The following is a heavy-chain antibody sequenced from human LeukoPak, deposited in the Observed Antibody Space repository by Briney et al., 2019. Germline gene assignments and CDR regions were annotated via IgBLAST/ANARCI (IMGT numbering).Heavy chain of an antibody. CDR1: GGTFSSYA. Sequence: SVKVSCKASGGTFSSYAISWVRQAPGQGLEWMGGIIPIFGTANYAQKFQGRVTITTDESTSTAYMEPSSLRSEDTAVYYCARDSGGSHSPDAFDIWGQGTMVTVSS. D-gene: IGHD1-26*01. V-gene: IGHV1-69*05. CDR2: IIPIFGTA. J-gene: IGHJ3*02. CDR3: ARDSGGSHSPDAFDI.